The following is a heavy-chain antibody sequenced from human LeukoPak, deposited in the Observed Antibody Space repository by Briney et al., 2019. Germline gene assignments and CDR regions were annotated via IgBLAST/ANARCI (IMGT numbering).Heavy chain of an antibody. D-gene: IGHD2-15*01. CDR1: GFTVSSNY. Sequence: PGGSLRLSCAASGFTVSSNYMSWVRQAPGKGLEWVSVIYSGGSTYYAGSVKGRFTISRDNSKNTLYLQMNSLRAEDTAVYYCARDVPKVVVAATRPYWGQGTLVTVSP. V-gene: IGHV3-53*01. CDR3: ARDVPKVVVAATRPY. CDR2: IYSGGST. J-gene: IGHJ4*02.